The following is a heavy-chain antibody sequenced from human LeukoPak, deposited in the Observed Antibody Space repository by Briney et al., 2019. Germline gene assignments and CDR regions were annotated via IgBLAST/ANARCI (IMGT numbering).Heavy chain of an antibody. J-gene: IGHJ4*02. Sequence: SVKVSCKASGGTFSSYAISWVRQAPGQGLEWMGRIIPIFGTANYAQKFQGRVTITTDESTSTAYMELSSLRSEDTAVYYCASGGNPYYFDYWGQGTPVTVSS. CDR1: GGTFSSYA. CDR2: IIPIFGTA. V-gene: IGHV1-69*05. CDR3: ASGGNPYYFDY. D-gene: IGHD4-23*01.